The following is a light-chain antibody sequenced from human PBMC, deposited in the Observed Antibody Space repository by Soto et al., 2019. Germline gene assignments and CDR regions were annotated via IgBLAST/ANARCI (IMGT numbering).Light chain of an antibody. V-gene: IGKV1-5*01. CDR3: QQYNSYRLT. Sequence: DIQMTQSPSTLSASVGDRVTITCRASQSISSWLAWYQQKPGKAPKLLIYDASSLESGVPSRFSGSGSGTEFTLSISSLQPDDFATYYCQQYNSYRLTFGGGTKVEIK. CDR2: DAS. J-gene: IGKJ4*01. CDR1: QSISSW.